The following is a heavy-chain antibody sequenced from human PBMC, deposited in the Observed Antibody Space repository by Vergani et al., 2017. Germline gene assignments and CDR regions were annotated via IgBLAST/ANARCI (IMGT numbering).Heavy chain of an antibody. J-gene: IGHJ4*02. D-gene: IGHD6-19*01. V-gene: IGHV1-69-2*01. CDR1: GYTFTDYY. CDR3: AREGSGSSGWNDY. CDR2: VDPEDGET. Sequence: VQLVQSGAEVKKPGATVKISCKVSGYTFTDYYMHWVQQAPGKGLEWMGLVDPEDGETIYAEKFQGRVTITADTSISTAYMELSRLRSDDTAVYYCAREGSGSSGWNDYWGQGTLVTVSS.